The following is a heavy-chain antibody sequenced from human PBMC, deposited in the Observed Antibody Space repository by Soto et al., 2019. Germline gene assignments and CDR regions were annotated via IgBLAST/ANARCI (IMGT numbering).Heavy chain of an antibody. CDR3: GVDTTVLLDY. D-gene: IGHD5-18*01. J-gene: IGHJ4*02. CDR2: IWYDGNKK. Sequence: QVHLVESGGGVVQPGRSLRLSCAASGFSFSSSGMHWVRQAPGKGLEWVAVIWYDGNKKYYGDSVRGRFTISRDNSKNTLYLEMTRLRAEDTAVYYFGVDTTVLLDYWGQRTLVTVSS. V-gene: IGHV3-33*03. CDR1: GFSFSSSG.